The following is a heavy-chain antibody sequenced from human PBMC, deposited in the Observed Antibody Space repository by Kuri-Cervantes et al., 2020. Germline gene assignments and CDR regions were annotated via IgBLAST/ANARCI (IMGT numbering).Heavy chain of an antibody. CDR3: ARSSSRYYFDY. D-gene: IGHD6-13*01. CDR1: GFTFSSYA. Sequence: GGSLRLSCAASGFTFSSYAMHWVRQAPGKGLEWVAVISYDGSNKYYADSVKGRFTISRDNSKNTLYLQMNSLRAEDTAVYYCARSSSRYYFDYWGRGTLVTVSS. CDR2: ISYDGSNK. J-gene: IGHJ4*02. V-gene: IGHV3-30-3*01.